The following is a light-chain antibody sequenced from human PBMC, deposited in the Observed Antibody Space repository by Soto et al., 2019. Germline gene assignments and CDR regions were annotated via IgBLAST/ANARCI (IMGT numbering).Light chain of an antibody. Sequence: DIQMTQSPSSMATSVGDSVTSTSRASQSISSYLNWYQQQPGKSPKLLIYAASSLQSGVPSRFSGSGSGTEFTLTIGSLQPEDFATYYRQQCDTYWTFGQGTKVDIK. CDR3: QQCDTYWT. V-gene: IGKV1-39*01. CDR1: QSISSY. J-gene: IGKJ1*01. CDR2: AAS.